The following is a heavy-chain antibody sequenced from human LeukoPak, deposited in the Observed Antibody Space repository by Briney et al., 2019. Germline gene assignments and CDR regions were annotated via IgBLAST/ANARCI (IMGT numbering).Heavy chain of an antibody. CDR3: ARKDGVTDQFDY. CDR2: IYYSGKT. Sequence: TSETLSPTCNVSGGSISSGGYYWGWIRQSPGKGLEWIGNIYYSGKTYYNSSLESRVTISVDTSKNHFSLKLSSVTAADTAVYYCARKDGVTDQFDYWGQGTLVTVSS. J-gene: IGHJ4*02. CDR1: GGSISSGGYY. V-gene: IGHV4-39*02. D-gene: IGHD2-8*01.